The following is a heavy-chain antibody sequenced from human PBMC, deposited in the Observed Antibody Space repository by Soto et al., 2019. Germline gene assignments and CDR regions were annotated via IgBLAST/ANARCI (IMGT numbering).Heavy chain of an antibody. V-gene: IGHV3-23*01. D-gene: IGHD2-15*01. J-gene: IGHJ6*03. Sequence: PGGSLRLSCAASGFTFSSYAMNWVRQVPGKGLEWVSAISGTGGSTYYADSVKGRFTISRDNTKNTLYLQMDSLRAEDTAVYSCAKSPLLPRYYFYMDVWGKGTTVTVSS. CDR3: AKSPLLPRYYFYMDV. CDR2: ISGTGGST. CDR1: GFTFSSYA.